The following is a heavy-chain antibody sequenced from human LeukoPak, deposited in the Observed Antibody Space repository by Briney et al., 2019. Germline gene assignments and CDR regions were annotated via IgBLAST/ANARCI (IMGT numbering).Heavy chain of an antibody. D-gene: IGHD3-10*01. V-gene: IGHV3-21*01. CDR3: AREEKAQRGTYYYGSGSSVY. J-gene: IGHJ4*02. CDR2: ISSSSSYI. Sequence: GGSLRLSCAASGFTFSSYSMNWVRQAPGKGLEWVSSISSSSSYIYYADSVKGRFTISRDNAKNSLYLQMNSLRAEDTAVYYCAREEKAQRGTYYYGSGSSVYWGQGTLVTVSS. CDR1: GFTFSSYS.